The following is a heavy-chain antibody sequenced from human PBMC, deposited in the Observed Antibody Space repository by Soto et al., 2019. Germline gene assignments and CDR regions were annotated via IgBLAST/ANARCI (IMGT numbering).Heavy chain of an antibody. CDR3: ARGTGGNWAAFDI. D-gene: IGHD2-15*01. J-gene: IGHJ3*02. V-gene: IGHV1-18*01. CDR2: ISAYNDNT. CDR1: GYTFSSYA. Sequence: QVQLVQSGAEVKKPGASVKVSCKPSGYTFSSYAISWVRQAPGQGLEWMGWISAYNDNTNYVQKLQGRVTMTTDTSTSTAYMELRSLRSDDTAVYDCARGTGGNWAAFDIWCQGTMVTVSS.